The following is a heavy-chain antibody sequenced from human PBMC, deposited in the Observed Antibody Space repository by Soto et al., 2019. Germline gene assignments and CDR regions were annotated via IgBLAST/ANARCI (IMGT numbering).Heavy chain of an antibody. CDR1: GGTFSSYA. CDR2: IIPIFGTA. V-gene: IGHV1-69*13. J-gene: IGHJ4*02. CDR3: AKVSSSWYAGFFDL. Sequence: SVKVSCKASGGTFSSYAISWVRQAPGQGLEWMGGIIPIFGTANYAQKFQGRVTITADESTSTAYMELSSLRSEDTAVYYCAKVSSSWYAGFFDLWGQGTLVTVSS. D-gene: IGHD6-13*01.